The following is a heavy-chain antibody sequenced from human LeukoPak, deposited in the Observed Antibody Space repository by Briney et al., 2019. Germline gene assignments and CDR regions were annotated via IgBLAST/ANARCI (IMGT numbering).Heavy chain of an antibody. D-gene: IGHD5-18*01. CDR3: ARVVFVRTTAMAHYNWFDP. J-gene: IGHJ5*02. CDR2: MNPNSGNT. V-gene: IGHV1-8*03. Sequence: GASVKVSCKASGYSFTSYDINWVRQATGQGREWMGWMNPNSGNTGYAQKFQGRVTITRNTSISTAYMELSSLRSEDTAVYYCARVVFVRTTAMAHYNWFDPWGQGTLVTVSS. CDR1: GYSFTSYD.